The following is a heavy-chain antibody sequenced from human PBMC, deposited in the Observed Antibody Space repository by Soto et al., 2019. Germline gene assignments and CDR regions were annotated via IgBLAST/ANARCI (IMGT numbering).Heavy chain of an antibody. CDR3: ARALSGGYDLLYFDY. V-gene: IGHV1-69*13. CDR2: IIPIFGTA. J-gene: IGHJ4*02. D-gene: IGHD5-12*01. Sequence: GASVKVSCKASGGTFSSYAISWVRQAPGQGLEWMGGIIPIFGTANYAQKFQGRVTITADESTSTAYMELSSLRSEDTAVYYCARALSGGYDLLYFDYWGQGTLVTVSS. CDR1: GGTFSSYA.